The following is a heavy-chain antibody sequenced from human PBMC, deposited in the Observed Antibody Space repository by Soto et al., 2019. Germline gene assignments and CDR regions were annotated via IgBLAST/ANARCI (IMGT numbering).Heavy chain of an antibody. CDR3: ARVGLGAYDY. CDR2: IIPTLGTP. Sequence: QVQLVQSGAEVKKPGSSVKVSCKASGGIFSNFAFNWMRQAPGQGLEWMGGIIPTLGTPHYAQKFLGRVTITADESTRTVYMEMSSLTVEYTAVYYCARVGLGAYDYWGQVTLVIVCS. CDR1: GGIFSNFA. V-gene: IGHV1-69*01. D-gene: IGHD6-19*01. J-gene: IGHJ4*02.